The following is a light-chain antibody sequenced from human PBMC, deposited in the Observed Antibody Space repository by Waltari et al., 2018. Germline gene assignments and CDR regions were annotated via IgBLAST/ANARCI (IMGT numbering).Light chain of an antibody. CDR1: SSDIGGHNY. Sequence: QSALTQPASVSGSPGQTITISCTGTSSDIGGHNYVTWYQQHPGNAPKLLLYDVVKRRAGGSNRFSGSKSGNTASLTSCGLQAEDDAIYYCRSYASSKFGGGTKVTVL. V-gene: IGLV2-14*01. CDR2: DVV. J-gene: IGLJ2*01. CDR3: RSYASSK.